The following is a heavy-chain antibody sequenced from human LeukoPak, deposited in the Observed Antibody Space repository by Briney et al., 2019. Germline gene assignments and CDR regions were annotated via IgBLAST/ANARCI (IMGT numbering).Heavy chain of an antibody. Sequence: ASVKVSCKASGYTFTNYDINWVRQATGQGLEWMGYKNPNSGNSAYAQKFQGRVTITTDASITTAYMELSGLRSEDTAVYYCATIRGPIDPYYYDSSGYYGGGAFDIWGQGTMVTVSS. CDR3: ATIRGPIDPYYYDSSGYYGGGAFDI. D-gene: IGHD3-22*01. J-gene: IGHJ3*02. CDR1: GYTFTNYD. V-gene: IGHV1-8*01. CDR2: KNPNSGNS.